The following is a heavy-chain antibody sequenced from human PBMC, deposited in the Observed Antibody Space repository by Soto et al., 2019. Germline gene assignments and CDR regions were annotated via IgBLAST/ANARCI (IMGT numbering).Heavy chain of an antibody. CDR1: GYTFTSYY. Sequence: ASVKVSCKASGYTFTSYYMHWVRQAPGQGLEWMGIINPSGGSTSYAQKFQGRVTMTRDTSTSTVYMELSSLRSEDTAVYYCARVSVVPAAIYYYYYMDVWGKGTTVTVSS. CDR2: INPSGGST. CDR3: ARVSVVPAAIYYYYYMDV. V-gene: IGHV1-46*03. J-gene: IGHJ6*03. D-gene: IGHD2-2*02.